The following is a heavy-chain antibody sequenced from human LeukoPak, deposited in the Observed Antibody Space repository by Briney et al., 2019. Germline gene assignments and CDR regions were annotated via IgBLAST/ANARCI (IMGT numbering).Heavy chain of an antibody. D-gene: IGHD3-22*01. V-gene: IGHV3-33*01. CDR3: ARDTYYYDSSGYLN. CDR1: GFTFSSYG. J-gene: IGHJ4*02. Sequence: GGSLRLSCAASGFTFSSYGMHWVRQAPGKGLEWVAVIWYDGSNKYYADSVKGRFTISRDNSKNTLYLRMNSLRAEDTAVYYCARDTYYYDSSGYLNWGQGTLVTVSS. CDR2: IWYDGSNK.